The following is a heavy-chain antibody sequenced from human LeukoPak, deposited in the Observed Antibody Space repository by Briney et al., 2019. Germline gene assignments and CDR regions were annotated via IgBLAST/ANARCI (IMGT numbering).Heavy chain of an antibody. CDR2: IYYSGST. CDR3: ARDGVGASGGSNWFDP. D-gene: IGHD1-26*01. V-gene: IGHV4-39*07. J-gene: IGHJ5*02. Sequence: NASETLSLTCTVSGGSISSSSYYWGWIRQPPGKGLEWIGSIYYSGSTYYNPSLKSRVTISVDTSKNQFSLKLSSVTAADTAVYYCARDGVGASGGSNWFDPWGQGTLVTVSS. CDR1: GGSISSSSYY.